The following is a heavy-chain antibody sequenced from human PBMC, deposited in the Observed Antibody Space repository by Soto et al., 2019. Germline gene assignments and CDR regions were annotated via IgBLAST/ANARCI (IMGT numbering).Heavy chain of an antibody. CDR1: GFTFSSYS. CDR3: ARESRNRSSIAAAGPYYYYYMDV. J-gene: IGHJ6*03. CDR2: ISSSSSTI. D-gene: IGHD6-13*01. Sequence: GGSLRLSCAASGFTFSSYSMNWVRQAPGKGLEWVSYISSSSSTIYYADSVKGRFTISRDNAKNSLYLQMNSLRAEDTAVYYCARESRNRSSIAAAGPYYYYYMDVWGKGTTVTVSS. V-gene: IGHV3-48*01.